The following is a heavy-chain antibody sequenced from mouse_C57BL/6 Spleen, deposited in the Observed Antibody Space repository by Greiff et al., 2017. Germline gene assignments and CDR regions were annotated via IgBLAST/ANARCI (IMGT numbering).Heavy chain of an antibody. V-gene: IGHV1-69*01. CDR1: GYTFTSYW. Sequence: QVQLQQPGAELVMPGASVKLSCKASGYTFTSYWMHWVKQRPGQGLEWIGEIDPSDSYTNYNQKFKGKSTLTVDKSSSTAYMQLSSLTSEDSAVXYCARDMGGSIPHAMDYWGQGTSVTVSS. D-gene: IGHD1-1*01. J-gene: IGHJ4*01. CDR2: IDPSDSYT. CDR3: ARDMGGSIPHAMDY.